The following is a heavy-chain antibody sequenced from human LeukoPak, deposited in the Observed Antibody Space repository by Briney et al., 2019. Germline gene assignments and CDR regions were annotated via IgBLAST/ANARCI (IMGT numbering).Heavy chain of an antibody. D-gene: IGHD3-22*01. CDR1: GYTFTGYY. CDR2: INPTSGGS. CDR3: ARDSPHYYDSSSYYYARAPLIDY. V-gene: IGHV1-2*02. J-gene: IGHJ4*02. Sequence: ASVKVSCKASGYTFTGYYMHWVRQAPGQGLEWMGWINPTSGGSNYAQKFQGRVTMTRDTSISTAYMELRRLRSDDTAVYYCARDSPHYYDSSSYYYARAPLIDYWGQGTLVTVSS.